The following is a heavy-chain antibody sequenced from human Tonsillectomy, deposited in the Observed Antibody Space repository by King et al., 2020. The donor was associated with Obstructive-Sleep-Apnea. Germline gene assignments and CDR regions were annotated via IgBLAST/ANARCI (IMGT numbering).Heavy chain of an antibody. CDR2: ISYDGSNK. Sequence: VQLVESGGGVVQPGRSLRLSCAASGFTFSSYAMHWVRQAPGKGLEWVAVISYDGSNKYYADSVKGRFTISRDNSKNTLYQQMNSLRAEDTAVYYCARDQAVAGTKGDLDYWGQGTLVTVSS. V-gene: IGHV3-30*04. D-gene: IGHD6-19*01. CDR1: GFTFSSYA. J-gene: IGHJ4*02. CDR3: ARDQAVAGTKGDLDY.